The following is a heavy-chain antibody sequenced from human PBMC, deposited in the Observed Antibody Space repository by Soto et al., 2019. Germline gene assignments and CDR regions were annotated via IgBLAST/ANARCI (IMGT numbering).Heavy chain of an antibody. CDR3: AKAPTLYYDFWSGYFDY. CDR1: GFTFSSYA. J-gene: IGHJ4*02. CDR2: ISGSGGST. Sequence: RRLSCAASGFTFSSYAMSWVRQAPGKGLEWVSAISGSGGSTYYADSVKGRFTISRDNSKNTLYLQMNSLRAEDTAVYYCAKAPTLYYDFWSGYFDYWGQGTLVTVSS. V-gene: IGHV3-23*01. D-gene: IGHD3-3*01.